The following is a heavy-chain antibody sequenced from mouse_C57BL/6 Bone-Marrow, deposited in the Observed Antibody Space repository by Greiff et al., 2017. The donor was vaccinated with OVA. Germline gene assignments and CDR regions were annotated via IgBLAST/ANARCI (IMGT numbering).Heavy chain of an antibody. D-gene: IGHD1-1*01. Sequence: QVQLKESGPGLVQPSQSLSITCTVSGFSLTSYGVHWVRQSPGKGLEWLGVIWRGGSTDYNAAFMSRLSITKDNSKSQVFFKMNSLQADDTAIYYCAKQIYYGSSWYFDVWGTGTTVTVSS. CDR2: IWRGGST. J-gene: IGHJ1*03. CDR1: GFSLTSYG. CDR3: AKQIYYGSSWYFDV. V-gene: IGHV2-5*01.